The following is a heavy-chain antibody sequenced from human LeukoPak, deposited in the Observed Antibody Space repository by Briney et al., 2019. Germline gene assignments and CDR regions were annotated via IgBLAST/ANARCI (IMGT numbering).Heavy chain of an antibody. V-gene: IGHV4-59*01. Sequence: SETLSLTCTVSGGSISSYYWSWIRQPPGKGLEWIGYIYYSGSTNYNPSLKSRVTISVDTSKNQFSLKLSSVTAADTAVYYCARDGRGYYDSSGSFDYWGQGTLVTVSS. D-gene: IGHD3-22*01. CDR2: IYYSGST. J-gene: IGHJ4*02. CDR1: GGSISSYY. CDR3: ARDGRGYYDSSGSFDY.